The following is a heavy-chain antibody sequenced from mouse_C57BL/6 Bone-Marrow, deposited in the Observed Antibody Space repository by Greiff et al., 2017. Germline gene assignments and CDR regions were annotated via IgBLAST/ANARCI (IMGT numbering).Heavy chain of an antibody. V-gene: IGHV1-62-2*01. CDR1: GYIFTEYT. Sequence: QVQLQQSGAELVKPGASVKLSCKASGYIFTEYTIHWVKQRSGQGLEWIGWFYPGSGSRKYNERFKDKATLTADKSSNTVYIELSRLTSEDSAVYFCAGHEEYYGYEGSFDYSCQGATLTVSS. CDR2: FYPGSGSR. J-gene: IGHJ2*01. CDR3: AGHEEYYGYEGSFDY. D-gene: IGHD2-2*01.